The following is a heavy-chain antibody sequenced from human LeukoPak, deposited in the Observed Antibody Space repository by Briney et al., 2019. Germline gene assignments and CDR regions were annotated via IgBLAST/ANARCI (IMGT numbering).Heavy chain of an antibody. CDR3: AKRLVGATTGIDY. Sequence: GGSLRLSCAASGFTFSSYGMHWVRQAPGKGLEWVAVISYDGSNKYYADSVKGRFTIPRDNSKNTLYLQMNSLRAEDTAVYYCAKRLVGATTGIDYWGQGTLVTVSS. V-gene: IGHV3-30*18. CDR1: GFTFSSYG. D-gene: IGHD1-26*01. CDR2: ISYDGSNK. J-gene: IGHJ4*02.